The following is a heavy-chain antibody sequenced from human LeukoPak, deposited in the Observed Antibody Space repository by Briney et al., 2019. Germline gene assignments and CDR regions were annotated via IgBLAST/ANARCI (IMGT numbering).Heavy chain of an antibody. J-gene: IGHJ3*02. CDR1: GYSFTSYW. D-gene: IGHD3-10*01. CDR2: IYPGDSDT. V-gene: IGHV5-51*01. CDR3: ARLRRSLVYGSGSRMRLGAFDI. Sequence: GESLKISCKGSGYSFTSYWIGWVRQMPGKGLEWMGIIYPGDSDTRYSPSFQGQVTISADKSISTAYLQWSSLKASDTAMYYCARLRRSLVYGSGSRMRLGAFDIWGQGTMVTVSS.